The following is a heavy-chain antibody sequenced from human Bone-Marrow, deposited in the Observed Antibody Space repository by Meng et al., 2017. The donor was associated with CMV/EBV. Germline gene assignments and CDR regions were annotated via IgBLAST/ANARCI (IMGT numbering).Heavy chain of an antibody. D-gene: IGHD3-22*01. Sequence: GESLKISCTASGFIFGDYAVTWVRQAPGKGLEWVGFIRSNTYGGTAEYAASVKGRFTISRDDSKSTAYLQMNSLKTEDTALYYCTRDLRPYYYDSSAFDYWGQGTRVTVSS. V-gene: IGHV3-49*04. CDR3: TRDLRPYYYDSSAFDY. CDR2: IRSNTYGGTA. CDR1: GFIFGDYA. J-gene: IGHJ4*02.